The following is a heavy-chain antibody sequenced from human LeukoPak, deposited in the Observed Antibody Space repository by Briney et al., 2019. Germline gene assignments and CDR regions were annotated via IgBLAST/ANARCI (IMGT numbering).Heavy chain of an antibody. CDR1: GFTFSSYA. CDR3: AKSRSKFSDYGDYLDAFDI. V-gene: IGHV3-23*01. D-gene: IGHD4-17*01. Sequence: GGSLRLSCAASGFTFSSYAMSWVRQAPGKGLEWVSAISGSGGSTYYADSVKGRFTISRDNSKNTLYLQMNSLRAEDTAVYYCAKSRSKFSDYGDYLDAFDIWGQGTMVTVSS. CDR2: ISGSGGST. J-gene: IGHJ3*02.